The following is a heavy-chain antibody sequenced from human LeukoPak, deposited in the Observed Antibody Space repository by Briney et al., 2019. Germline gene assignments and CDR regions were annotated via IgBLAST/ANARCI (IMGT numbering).Heavy chain of an antibody. V-gene: IGHV1-2*02. Sequence: ASVKVSRKASGYTFTVYYMHWVRQAPGQGLEWMGWINPNSGGTNYAQKFQGRVTMTRDTSISTAYMELSRLRSDDRAVYYCASSTIFGVVIIAHFDYWGQGTLVTVSS. J-gene: IGHJ4*02. CDR1: GYTFTVYY. CDR3: ASSTIFGVVIIAHFDY. D-gene: IGHD3-3*01. CDR2: INPNSGGT.